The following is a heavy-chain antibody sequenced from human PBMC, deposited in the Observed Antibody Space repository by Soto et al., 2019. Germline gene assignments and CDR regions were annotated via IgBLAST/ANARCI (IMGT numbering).Heavy chain of an antibody. V-gene: IGHV4-34*01. Sequence: ASETLSLTCAVYGGSFSGYYWSWIRQPPGKGLEWIGEINHSENTSYHPSLKSRVTISVDTSKNQFSLKLSSVTAADTALYYCARVPVEAPTIGYYYSSGVDVWGQGTTVTVSS. CDR2: INHSENT. CDR3: ARVPVEAPTIGYYYSSGVDV. D-gene: IGHD1-1*01. CDR1: GGSFSGYY. J-gene: IGHJ6*02.